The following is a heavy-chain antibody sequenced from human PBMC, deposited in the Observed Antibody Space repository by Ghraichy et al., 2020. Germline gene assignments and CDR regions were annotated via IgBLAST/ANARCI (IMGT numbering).Heavy chain of an antibody. CDR2: SSSGSGSS. V-gene: IGHV3-23*01. CDR3: AKEVGAARPYWYFDL. J-gene: IGHJ2*01. Sequence: ETLSLTCATSGFTFRNNAMSWVRQAPGKGLEWVSASSSGSGSSYYADSVKGRFTISRDYSRNTVHLQMNSLRAEDTAVYYCAKEVGAARPYWYFDLWGRGTLVTVSS. D-gene: IGHD1-26*01. CDR1: GFTFRNNA.